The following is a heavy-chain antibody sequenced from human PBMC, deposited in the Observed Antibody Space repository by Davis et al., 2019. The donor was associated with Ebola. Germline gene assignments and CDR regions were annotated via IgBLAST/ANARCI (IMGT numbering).Heavy chain of an antibody. CDR2: ISGSGSTI. CDR1: GLSFSDYY. CDR3: AGDSPWRAFDI. Sequence: GGSLRLSCAASGLSFSDYYMAWIRQAPGKGLEWVSYISGSGSTIYYADYVKGRFTISRDNAKESLYLQMNSLRVEDTAVYYCAGDSPWRAFDIWGQGAMVTVSS. J-gene: IGHJ3*02. D-gene: IGHD1-1*01. V-gene: IGHV3-11*04.